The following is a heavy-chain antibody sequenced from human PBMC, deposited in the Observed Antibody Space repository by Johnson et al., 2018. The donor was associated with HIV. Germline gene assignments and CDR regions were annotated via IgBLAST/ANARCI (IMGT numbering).Heavy chain of an antibody. Sequence: VQLVESGGGLVQPGGSLRLSCAASGFTFSSYVMSWVRQAPGKGLEWVSVIYSGGSTYYADSVKGRFTISRDNAKNTLYLQMNSLRAEDTAVYYCARASHSSGWYGRLGDAFDIWGQGTMVTVSS. CDR2: IYSGGST. D-gene: IGHD6-19*01. CDR3: ARASHSSGWYGRLGDAFDI. CDR1: GFTFSSYV. J-gene: IGHJ3*02. V-gene: IGHV3-66*01.